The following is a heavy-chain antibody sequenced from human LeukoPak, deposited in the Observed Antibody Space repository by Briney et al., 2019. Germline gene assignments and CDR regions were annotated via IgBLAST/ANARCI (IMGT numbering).Heavy chain of an antibody. CDR2: ISNDGRNR. Sequence: GGSLRLSCAASGFAFSSYAMHWVRQAPGKGLEWVTGISNDGRNRYYTDSVKGRFTISRDNSKNTLSLQMNSLRAEDTTVYYCAKGSSAVRPYFFDYWGQGILVTVSS. D-gene: IGHD6-6*01. V-gene: IGHV3-30*04. CDR3: AKGSSAVRPYFFDY. J-gene: IGHJ4*02. CDR1: GFAFSSYA.